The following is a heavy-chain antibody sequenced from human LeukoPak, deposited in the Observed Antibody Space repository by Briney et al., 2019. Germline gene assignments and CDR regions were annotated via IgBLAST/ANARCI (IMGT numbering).Heavy chain of an antibody. CDR3: ARDGLLWFGELLWVYYYYGMDV. Sequence: SVKVSCKASGGTFSSYAISWVRQAPGQGLEWMGRIIPILGIANYAQKFRGRVTITADKSTSTAYMELSSLRSEDTAVYYCARDGLLWFGELLWVYYYYGMDVWGQGTTVTVSS. J-gene: IGHJ6*02. D-gene: IGHD3-10*01. CDR1: GGTFSSYA. V-gene: IGHV1-69*04. CDR2: IIPILGIA.